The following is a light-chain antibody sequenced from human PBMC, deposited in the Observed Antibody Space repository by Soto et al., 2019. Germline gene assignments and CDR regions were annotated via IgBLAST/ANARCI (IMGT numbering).Light chain of an antibody. CDR1: SSDVGGYNY. CDR2: DVS. V-gene: IGLV2-11*01. CDR3: CSYAGSYTYV. Sequence: QSVLTQPRSVSGSPGQSVTISCTGTSSDVGGYNYVSWYQQHPGKAPKLMIYDVSKRPSGVPDRFSGSKSGNTASLTISGXXXXXXXXXYCCSYAGSYTYVFGTGTKV. J-gene: IGLJ1*01.